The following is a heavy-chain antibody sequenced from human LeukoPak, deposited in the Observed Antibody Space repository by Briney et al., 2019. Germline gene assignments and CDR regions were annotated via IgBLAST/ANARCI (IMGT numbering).Heavy chain of an antibody. CDR2: ISSSSSTI. V-gene: IGHV3-48*01. CDR3: ARQDWLGDRYYFDS. Sequence: GGSLRLSCAASGLTISSYSMNWVRQAPGKGLQWVSYISSSSSTIYYADSVKGRFTISRDNAKNSLYLQMNSLRAEDTAVYYCARQDWLGDRYYFDSWGQGTLVTVSS. D-gene: IGHD3-9*01. J-gene: IGHJ4*02. CDR1: GLTISSYS.